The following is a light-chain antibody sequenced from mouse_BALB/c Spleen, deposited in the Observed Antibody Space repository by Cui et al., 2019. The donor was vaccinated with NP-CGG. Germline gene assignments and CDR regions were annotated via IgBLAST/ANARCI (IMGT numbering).Light chain of an antibody. J-gene: IGLJ1*01. CDR3: ALWYSNHWV. V-gene: IGLV1*01. Sequence: QAVEPQESALTTSPGETVTLTCRSSTGAVSTNNYANWVQEKPDHLFTGLIGGTNNRPPGVPARFSGSLIGDKAALTITGAQTEDEAIYFCALWYSNHWVFGGGTKLTVL. CDR1: TGAVSTNNY. CDR2: GTN.